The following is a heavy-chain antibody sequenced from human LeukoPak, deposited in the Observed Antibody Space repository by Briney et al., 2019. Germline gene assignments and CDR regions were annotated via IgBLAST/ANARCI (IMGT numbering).Heavy chain of an antibody. J-gene: IGHJ4*02. CDR1: GFTFSSYA. CDR2: ISYDGSNK. D-gene: IGHD1-26*01. Sequence: PGGSLRLSCAASGFTFSSYAMSWVRQAPGKGLEWVAVISYDGSNKYYADSVKGRFTISRDNSKNTLYLQTNSLRAEDTAVYYCARASWELLPADYWGQGTLVTVSS. V-gene: IGHV3-30*04. CDR3: ARASWELLPADY.